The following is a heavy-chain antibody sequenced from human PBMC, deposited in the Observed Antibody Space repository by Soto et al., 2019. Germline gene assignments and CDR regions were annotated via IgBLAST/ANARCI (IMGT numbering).Heavy chain of an antibody. CDR3: ARGHATHSSKGVCALFYNLEKAV. CDR1: GYSFTDYH. D-gene: IGHD2-8*01. V-gene: IGHV1-2*04. CDR2: INPKSGGT. J-gene: IGHJ6*02. Sequence: ASVKVSCKASGYSFTDYHIHWVRQAPGQGLEWLGRINPKSGGTSTAQKFQGWVTMTRDRSISTVYMELTRLRSDDTAVYFCARGHATHSSKGVCALFYNLEKAVWVQGNTVTVFS.